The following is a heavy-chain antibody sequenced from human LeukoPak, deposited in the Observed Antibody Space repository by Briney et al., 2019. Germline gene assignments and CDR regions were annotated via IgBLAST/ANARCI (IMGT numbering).Heavy chain of an antibody. D-gene: IGHD7-27*01. CDR3: AKDFAGWGTDY. CDR1: GFTFSSYG. J-gene: IGHJ4*02. Sequence: GGSLRLSCAASGFTFSSYGMLWVRQAPGEGLEWVAFIRYDGSNKYYADSVKGRFTISRDNSKNTLYLQMNSLRAEDTAVYYCAKDFAGWGTDYWGQGTLVTVSS. CDR2: IRYDGSNK. V-gene: IGHV3-30*02.